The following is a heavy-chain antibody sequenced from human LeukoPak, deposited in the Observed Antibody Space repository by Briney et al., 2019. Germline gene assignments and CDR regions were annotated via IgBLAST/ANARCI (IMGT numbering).Heavy chain of an antibody. CDR1: GGSISSSNYY. J-gene: IGHJ5*02. V-gene: IGHV4-39*01. D-gene: IGHD2-21*02. Sequence: LETLSLTCTVSGGSISSSNYYWGWIRQPPGKGLEWIGSIFYSGNTYYNPSLKSRVTISVDTSKNQFSLKLRSVIAADTALYYCARYNGGVTGATDWFDPWGQGTLVTVSS. CDR2: IFYSGNT. CDR3: ARYNGGVTGATDWFDP.